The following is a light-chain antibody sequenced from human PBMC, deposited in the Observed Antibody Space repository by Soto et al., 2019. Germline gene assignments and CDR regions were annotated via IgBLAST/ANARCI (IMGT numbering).Light chain of an antibody. J-gene: IGKJ1*01. CDR1: QGISSW. CDR2: AAS. Sequence: DVQISQSPSSVAASVGDRVTMTCRASQGISSWLVWYQQKPGKAPKLLIYAASSLQSGVPSRFSGSGSGTDFTLTISGLQPEDLATYYCQQANSFPWAFGQGTKVDIK. V-gene: IGKV1-12*01. CDR3: QQANSFPWA.